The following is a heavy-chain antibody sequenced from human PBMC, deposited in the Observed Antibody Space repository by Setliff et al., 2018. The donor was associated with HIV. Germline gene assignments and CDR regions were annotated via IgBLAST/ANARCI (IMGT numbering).Heavy chain of an antibody. CDR2: INHSGST. J-gene: IGHJ4*02. V-gene: IGHV4-39*07. D-gene: IGHD6-19*01. CDR1: GDSIRSSDTY. Sequence: PSETLSLTCTVSGDSIRSSDTYWSWIRQHPGKGLEWIGEINHSGSTNYNPSLKSRVTISVDTSKNQFSLRLSSVIAADTAVYYCARGPPGSSIGWYVGYWGQGTQVTVSS. CDR3: ARGPPGSSIGWYVGY.